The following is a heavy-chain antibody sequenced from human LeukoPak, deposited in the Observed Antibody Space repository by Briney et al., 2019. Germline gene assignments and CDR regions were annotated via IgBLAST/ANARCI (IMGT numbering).Heavy chain of an antibody. V-gene: IGHV3-11*01. CDR1: GFTFSDYY. CDR3: ARDCNNYVPDY. Sequence: PGGSLRLSCAASGFTFSDYYMSWIRQAPGKGLEWVSYISSDTSTIYYADSVKGRFTISRDNAKNSLYLQMNSLRAEDTAMYYCARDCNNYVPDYWGQGTLVTISS. J-gene: IGHJ4*02. D-gene: IGHD4-11*01. CDR2: ISSDTSTI.